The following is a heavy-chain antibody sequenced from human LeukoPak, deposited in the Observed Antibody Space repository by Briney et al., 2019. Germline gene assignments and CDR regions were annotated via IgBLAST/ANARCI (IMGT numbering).Heavy chain of an antibody. CDR2: ISAYNGNT. CDR1: GYTFTIYG. CDR3: ARVGPSTLDY. V-gene: IGHV1-18*01. D-gene: IGHD1-26*01. J-gene: IGHJ4*02. Sequence: ASVKVSCKASGYTFTIYGISWVRQAPGQGLEWMGWISAYNGNTNYVQKLQGRVTMTTDTSTSTAYMELSSLRSEDTADYYCARVGPSTLDYWGQGTLVTVSS.